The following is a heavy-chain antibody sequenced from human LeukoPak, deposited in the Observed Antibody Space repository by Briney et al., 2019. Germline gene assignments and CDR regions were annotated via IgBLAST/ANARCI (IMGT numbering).Heavy chain of an antibody. J-gene: IGHJ4*02. CDR3: ARDSRGAYNFDF. V-gene: IGHV1-2*02. CDR2: INPNSGGT. CDR1: GYTFTAYY. Sequence: ASVKVSCKASGYTFTAYYIHWLRQAPGQGLEWMGWINPNSGGTKYAQKFQGRVTMTRDTSISTAYMELSSLSSDDTAVYYCARDSRGAYNFDFWGQGTLVTVSS. D-gene: IGHD3-10*01.